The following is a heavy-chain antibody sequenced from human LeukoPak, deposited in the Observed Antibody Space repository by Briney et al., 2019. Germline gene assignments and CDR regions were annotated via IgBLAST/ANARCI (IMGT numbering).Heavy chain of an antibody. CDR3: ARDRSGLYYYYMDV. J-gene: IGHJ6*03. CDR2: IYSGGST. V-gene: IGHV3-53*01. CDR1: GFTVSSNY. Sequence: GGSLRLSCAASGFTVSSNYMSWVRQAPGKGLEWVSVIYSGGSTYYADSVKGRFTISRDNSKNTLYLQMNSLGAEDTAVYYCARDRSGLYYYYMDVWGKGTTVTVSS.